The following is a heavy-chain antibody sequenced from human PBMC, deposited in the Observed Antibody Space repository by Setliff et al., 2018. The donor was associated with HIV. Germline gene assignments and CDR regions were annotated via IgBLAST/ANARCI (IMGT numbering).Heavy chain of an antibody. V-gene: IGHV3-30*02. CDR3: AKMHTAMDPDTFDI. J-gene: IGHJ3*02. D-gene: IGHD5-18*01. CDR2: IRYDGSYR. Sequence: GGSLRLSCAAFGFTFSSYGMHWVRQAPGKGLEWVAFIRYDGSYRYYVDSVKGRFTISRDNSKNTMFLQMNSLRVEDTAIYYCAKMHTAMDPDTFDIWGQGTMVTVSS. CDR1: GFTFSSYG.